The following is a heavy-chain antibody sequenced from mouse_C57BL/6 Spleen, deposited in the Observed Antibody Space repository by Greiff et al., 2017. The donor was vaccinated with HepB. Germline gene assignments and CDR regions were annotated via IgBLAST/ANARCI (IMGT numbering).Heavy chain of an antibody. D-gene: IGHD2-1*01. J-gene: IGHJ4*01. V-gene: IGHV1-80*01. CDR2: IYPGDGDT. Sequence: VKLQQSGAELVKPGASVKISCKASGYAFSSYWMNWVKQRPGKGLEWIGQIYPGDGDTNYNGKFKGKATLTADKSSSTAYMQLSSLTSEDSAVYFCARRGGNYDAMDYWGQGTSVTVSS. CDR1: GYAFSSYW. CDR3: ARRGGNYDAMDY.